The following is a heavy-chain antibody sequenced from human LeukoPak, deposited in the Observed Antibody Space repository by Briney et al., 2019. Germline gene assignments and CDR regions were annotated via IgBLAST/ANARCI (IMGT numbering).Heavy chain of an antibody. V-gene: IGHV3-20*04. CDR1: GFTFDDYG. J-gene: IGHJ1*01. Sequence: GGSLRLSCAASGFTFDDYGMSWVRQAPGKGLEWVSGINWNSGSTGYANSVKGRFTISRDNSKNALYLQMNSLRAEDTAVYYCAKDWSSSWYSYFQHWGQGTLVTVSS. CDR3: AKDWSSSWYSYFQH. D-gene: IGHD6-13*01. CDR2: INWNSGST.